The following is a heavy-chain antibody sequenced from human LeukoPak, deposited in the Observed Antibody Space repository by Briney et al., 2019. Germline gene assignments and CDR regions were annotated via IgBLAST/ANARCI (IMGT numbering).Heavy chain of an antibody. CDR3: AREMATIIDY. Sequence: SVKVSCKASGGTFSSYAISWVRQAPGQGLVWMGRIIPILGIANYAQKFQGRVTITADKSTSTAYMELSSLRSEDTAVYYCAREMATIIDYWGQGTLVTVSS. CDR1: GGTFSSYA. D-gene: IGHD5-24*01. CDR2: IIPILGIA. J-gene: IGHJ4*02. V-gene: IGHV1-69*04.